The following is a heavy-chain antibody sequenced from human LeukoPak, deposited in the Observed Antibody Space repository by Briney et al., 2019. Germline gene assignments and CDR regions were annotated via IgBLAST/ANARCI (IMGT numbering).Heavy chain of an antibody. J-gene: IGHJ6*02. CDR1: GFTVSSNY. Sequence: GGSLRLSCAASGFTVSSNYMSWVRQAPGKGLEWVSVIYSGGSTYYADSVKGRFTTSRDNSKNTLYLQMNSLRAEDTAVYYCARVGTAMVDHYYYGMDVWGQGTTVTVSS. CDR2: IYSGGST. CDR3: ARVGTAMVDHYYYGMDV. D-gene: IGHD5-18*01. V-gene: IGHV3-66*01.